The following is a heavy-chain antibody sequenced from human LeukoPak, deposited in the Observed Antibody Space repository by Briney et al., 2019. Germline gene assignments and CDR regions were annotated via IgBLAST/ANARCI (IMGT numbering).Heavy chain of an antibody. Sequence: SVKVSCKASGDNFSSYAFSWVRQAPGQGLEWMGGIIPIFVTPNYAQKFQGRVTISADEFTTTAYMELSSLRSEDTAMYYCAAVGYCGSSSCLAAAGLDYWGQGTLVTVSS. J-gene: IGHJ4*02. CDR3: AAVGYCGSSSCLAAAGLDY. CDR1: GDNFSSYA. CDR2: IIPIFVTP. V-gene: IGHV1-69*13. D-gene: IGHD2-2*03.